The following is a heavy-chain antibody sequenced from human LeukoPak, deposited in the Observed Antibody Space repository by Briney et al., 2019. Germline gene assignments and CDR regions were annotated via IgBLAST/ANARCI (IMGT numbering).Heavy chain of an antibody. CDR1: GFAFAEHG. Sequence: GGSLRLSCTASGFAFAEHGMSWVRQVPGKGLEWVSGINWSGGSTVYADPLRGRFTISRDNAKNSLYLQMDSLRAEDTAVYYCAKLIDYGDFNWFDPWGQGTLVTVSS. D-gene: IGHD4-17*01. J-gene: IGHJ5*02. CDR3: AKLIDYGDFNWFDP. V-gene: IGHV3-20*04. CDR2: INWSGGST.